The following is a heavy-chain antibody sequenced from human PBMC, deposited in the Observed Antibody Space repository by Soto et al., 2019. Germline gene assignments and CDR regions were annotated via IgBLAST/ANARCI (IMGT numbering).Heavy chain of an antibody. CDR3: ARASWGVNGMDV. Sequence: EVQLVESGGGLVQPGGSLRLSCVASGFTFSSYEMNWVRQAPGKGLEWVSSIGSGGTTISYADSMKGRFTISRDNAKNSLYLQMNSLRAGDTAVYYCARASWGVNGMDVWGQGTTVTVSS. D-gene: IGHD3-10*01. J-gene: IGHJ6*02. V-gene: IGHV3-48*03. CDR2: IGSGGTTI. CDR1: GFTFSSYE.